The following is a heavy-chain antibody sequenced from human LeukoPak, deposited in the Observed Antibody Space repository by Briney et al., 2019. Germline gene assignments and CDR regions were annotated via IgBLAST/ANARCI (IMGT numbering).Heavy chain of an antibody. D-gene: IGHD6-6*01. V-gene: IGHV3-23*01. Sequence: GGSLRLSCAASGFTFSSYAMNWVRQAPGKGLEWVSAISGSGGSTYYADSAKGRFTISRDNSKNTLYLQMNSLRAEDTAIYYCAKMGGSIAARPNYFDYWGQGTLVTVSP. CDR1: GFTFSSYA. J-gene: IGHJ4*02. CDR3: AKMGGSIAARPNYFDY. CDR2: ISGSGGST.